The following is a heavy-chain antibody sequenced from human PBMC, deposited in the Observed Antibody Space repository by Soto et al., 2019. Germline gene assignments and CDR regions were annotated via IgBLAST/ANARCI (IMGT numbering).Heavy chain of an antibody. CDR1: GFKFSIYS. J-gene: IGHJ4*02. V-gene: IGHV3-48*02. Sequence: EVQLVESGGALVQPGGSLRLSCAASGFKFSIYSMNWVRQAPGKGLEWSAYITSDTKTIKYADSVKGRFTISRDNAKNSVYLQMNSLSDEYTAVYYCARSVEGHFDYWGQGTVVTVSS. CDR3: ARSVEGHFDY. D-gene: IGHD6-19*01. CDR2: ITSDTKTI.